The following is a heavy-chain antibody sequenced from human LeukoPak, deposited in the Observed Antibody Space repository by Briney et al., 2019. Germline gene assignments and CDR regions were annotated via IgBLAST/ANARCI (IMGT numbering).Heavy chain of an antibody. Sequence: SVPDSSMTSGGVFITYEINWVRQATGQGLEWMGLIIPFFGTQNYAQRYQGRVTITADESTSTTYMELSSLRSEDTAVNYCAKGKDHDYYGMDVWGQGATVTVSS. CDR2: IIPFFGTQ. D-gene: IGHD1-14*01. CDR1: GGVFITYE. CDR3: AKGKDHDYYGMDV. V-gene: IGHV1-69*01. J-gene: IGHJ6*02.